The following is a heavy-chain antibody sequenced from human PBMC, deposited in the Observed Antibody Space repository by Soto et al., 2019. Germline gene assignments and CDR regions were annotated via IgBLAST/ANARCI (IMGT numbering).Heavy chain of an antibody. CDR2: INHSGST. CDR3: ERGSFNYYDFWGGYSAGWFDP. Sequence: PSETLSLTCAVYGGSFSCYDWSWIRQPPGKGLEWIGEINHSGSTIYNPALKRRVTISVDTSKNHFSLKLSSVTAADTAVYYCERGSFNYYDFWGGYSAGWFDPWGQGTLVTFSS. D-gene: IGHD3-3*01. J-gene: IGHJ5*02. V-gene: IGHV4-34*01. CDR1: GGSFSCYD.